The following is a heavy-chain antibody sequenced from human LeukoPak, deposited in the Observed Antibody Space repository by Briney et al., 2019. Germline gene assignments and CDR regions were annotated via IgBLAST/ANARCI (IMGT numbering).Heavy chain of an antibody. CDR1: GFIFSNAW. V-gene: IGHV3-15*01. CDR2: IKSKTDGGTT. D-gene: IGHD2-2*01. CDR3: TTDSSYGDYHGMDV. J-gene: IGHJ6*02. Sequence: GGSLRLSCAASGFIFSNAWMSWVRQAPGKGLEWVGRIKSKTDGGTTDYAAPVKGRFTISRDESKNTLYLQMNSLKTEDTAVYYCTTDSSYGDYHGMDVWGQGTTVTVSS.